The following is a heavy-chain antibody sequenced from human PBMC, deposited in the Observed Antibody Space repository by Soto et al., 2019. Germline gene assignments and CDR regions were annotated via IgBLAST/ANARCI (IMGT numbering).Heavy chain of an antibody. CDR2: ISGSGGST. D-gene: IGHD3-3*01. V-gene: IGHV3-23*01. J-gene: IGHJ6*02. Sequence: GGSLRLSCAASGFTFSSYAMSWVRQAPGKGLEWVSAISGSGGSTYYADSVKGRFTISRDNSKNTLYLQMNSLRAEGTAVYYCAKTAGLRFLEWFELGGGDDDYYYGMDVWGQGTTVTVSS. CDR1: GFTFSSYA. CDR3: AKTAGLRFLEWFELGGGDDDYYYGMDV.